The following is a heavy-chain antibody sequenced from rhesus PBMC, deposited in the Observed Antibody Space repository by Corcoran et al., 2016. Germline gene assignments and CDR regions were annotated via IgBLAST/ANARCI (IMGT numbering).Heavy chain of an antibody. CDR1: GGSISDDYY. V-gene: IGHV4-106*01. CDR2: IYGSGGGT. J-gene: IGHJ4*01. D-gene: IGHD3-34*01. CDR3: ARDLGGFDY. Sequence: QVQLQESCPGLVKPSETLSLTCAVSGGSISDDYYCSWIRQPPGKGLAWFGYIYGSGGGTNYNPSLKNRVTISIDTSKNQFSLKLSSVTAADTAVYYCARDLGGFDYWGQGVLVTVSS.